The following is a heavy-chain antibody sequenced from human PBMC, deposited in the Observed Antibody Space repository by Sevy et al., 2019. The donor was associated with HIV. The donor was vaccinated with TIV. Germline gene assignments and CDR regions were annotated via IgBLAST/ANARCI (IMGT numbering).Heavy chain of an antibody. CDR1: GFTFDDYA. CDR3: AKAIAAAGTGTQAPDYYYYMDV. Sequence: GGSLRLSCAASGFTFDDYAMHWVRQAPGKGLEWVSGISWNSGSIGYADSVKGRFTISRDNAKNSLYLQMNSLRAEDTALYYCAKAIAAAGTGTQAPDYYYYMDVWGKRTTVTVSS. CDR2: ISWNSGSI. V-gene: IGHV3-9*01. J-gene: IGHJ6*03. D-gene: IGHD6-13*01.